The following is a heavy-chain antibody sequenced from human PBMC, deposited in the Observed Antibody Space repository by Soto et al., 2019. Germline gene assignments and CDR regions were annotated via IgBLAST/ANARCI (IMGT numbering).Heavy chain of an antibody. CDR1: GFTFSSYS. D-gene: IGHD4-17*01. V-gene: IGHV3-21*01. Sequence: EVQLVESGGGLVKPGGSLRLSCAASGFTFSSYSMNWVRQAPGKGLEWVSSISSSRSYIYYADSVKGRFTISRDNAKSSLYLQMNSLRAEDTAGYYCASSVTTYYFDYWGQGTLVAVSS. CDR3: ASSVTTYYFDY. J-gene: IGHJ4*02. CDR2: ISSSRSYI.